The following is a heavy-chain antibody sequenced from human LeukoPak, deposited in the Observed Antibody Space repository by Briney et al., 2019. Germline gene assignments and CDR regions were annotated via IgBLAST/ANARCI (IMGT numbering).Heavy chain of an antibody. V-gene: IGHV3-30*18. CDR2: ISYDGSNK. D-gene: IGHD1-14*01. CDR3: AKTPIPQPGWFGA. CDR1: GFTFSSYG. J-gene: IGHJ5*02. Sequence: GGSLRLSCAASGFTFSSYGMHWVRQAPGKGLEWVAVISYDGSNKYYADSVKGRFTISRDNSKNTLYLQMNSLRAEDTAVYYCAKTPIPQPGWFGAWGQGTLVTVSS.